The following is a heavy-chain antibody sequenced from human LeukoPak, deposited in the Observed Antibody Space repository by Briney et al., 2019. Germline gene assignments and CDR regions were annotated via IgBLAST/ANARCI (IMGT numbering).Heavy chain of an antibody. CDR3: ARDPRGSSSYFDY. D-gene: IGHD6-6*01. CDR1: GGSFSSGGYY. Sequence: SETLSLTCTVSGGSFSSGGYYWIWIRQPPGKGLEWIGYIYYSGSTNYNPSLKSRVTISVDTSKNQFSLKLSSVTAADTAVYYCARDPRGSSSYFDYWGQGTLVTVSS. V-gene: IGHV4-61*08. J-gene: IGHJ4*02. CDR2: IYYSGST.